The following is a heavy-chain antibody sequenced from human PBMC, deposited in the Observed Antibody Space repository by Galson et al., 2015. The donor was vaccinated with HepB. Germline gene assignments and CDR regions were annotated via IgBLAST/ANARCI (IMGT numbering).Heavy chain of an antibody. J-gene: IGHJ4*02. Sequence: SLRLSCAASGFTFTDAWMSWVRQAPGKGLEWVGRFRSKADGGTTDYAAPVKGRFTISRDDSKSMVYLQMNSLKIEDTAVYYCTTGPEKSWSGDFDYWGQGTLLTVSS. D-gene: IGHD3-3*01. CDR1: GFTFTDAW. CDR3: TTGPEKSWSGDFDY. V-gene: IGHV3-15*01. CDR2: FRSKADGGTT.